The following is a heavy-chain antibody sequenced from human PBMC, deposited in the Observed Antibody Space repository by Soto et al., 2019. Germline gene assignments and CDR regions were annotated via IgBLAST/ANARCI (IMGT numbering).Heavy chain of an antibody. CDR2: IDNSGST. CDR1: GGSMNSGQYY. J-gene: IGHJ6*02. V-gene: IGHV4-30-4*01. CDR3: ARERRGEVWAV. Sequence: SETLSLTCTVSGGSMNSGQYYWTWIRQAPGKGLEWIGYIDNSGSTYYNPTLKSGFTMSVYTSKSQFSLKLTSATAADTAVYYWARERRGEVWAVGGQGPTVTVPS. D-gene: IGHD3-16*01.